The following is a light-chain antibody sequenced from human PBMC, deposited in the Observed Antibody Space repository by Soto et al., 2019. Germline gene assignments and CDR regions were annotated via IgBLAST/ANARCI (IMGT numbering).Light chain of an antibody. J-gene: IGLJ7*01. V-gene: IGLV2-11*01. Sequence: QSVLTQPRSVSGSPGQAVTISCTGTSTDVGAYNYVSWYQQDPGKAPKLMIYDVSKRPSGVPDRFSGSKSGNTASLTISGLQAEDEADYYCCSYVGGYTFVFGSGTQLTVL. CDR3: CSYVGGYTFV. CDR1: STDVGAYNY. CDR2: DVS.